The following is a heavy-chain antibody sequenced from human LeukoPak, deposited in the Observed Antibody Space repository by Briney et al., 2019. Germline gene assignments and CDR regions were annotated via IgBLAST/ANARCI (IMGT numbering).Heavy chain of an antibody. CDR2: IYYSGST. Sequence: PSETLSLTCTVSGGSISSYSWSWIRQPPGKGLEWIGYIYYSGSTNYNPFLKSRVTISVDTSKNQFSLKVSSVTAAGTAVYYCARYPGLEGTGSRGAFDYWGQGALVTVSA. CDR3: ARYPGLEGTGSRGAFDY. V-gene: IGHV4-59*01. J-gene: IGHJ4*02. CDR1: GGSISSYS. D-gene: IGHD3-10*01.